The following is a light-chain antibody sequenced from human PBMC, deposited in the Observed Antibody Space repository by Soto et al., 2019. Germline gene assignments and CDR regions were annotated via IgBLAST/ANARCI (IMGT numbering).Light chain of an antibody. V-gene: IGKV3-20*01. CDR2: GAS. CDR3: QQYGSSPPWT. Sequence: EIVLTQSPGTLSLSPGERATLSCRASESVSSSYLAWYQQKPGQAPRLLIFGASSRATGTPDRFSGSGSGTDFTLTISRLEPXXXXVYYCQQYGSSPPWTFGQGTEVEIK. CDR1: ESVSSSY. J-gene: IGKJ1*01.